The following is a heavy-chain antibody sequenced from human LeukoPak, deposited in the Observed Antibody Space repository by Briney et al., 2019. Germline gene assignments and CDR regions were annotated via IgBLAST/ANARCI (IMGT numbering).Heavy chain of an antibody. D-gene: IGHD5-24*01. Sequence: GGSLRLSCPASGFTFSNAWMSWVHQAPGKGLEWVGRIISKTDGGTADYAAPVKGRFTISRDDSKNTMYLQLNSLKTEDTAVYYCATGIQSNDAFDIWGQGTMVTVSS. V-gene: IGHV3-15*01. CDR2: IISKTDGGTA. J-gene: IGHJ3*02. CDR1: GFTFSNAW. CDR3: ATGIQSNDAFDI.